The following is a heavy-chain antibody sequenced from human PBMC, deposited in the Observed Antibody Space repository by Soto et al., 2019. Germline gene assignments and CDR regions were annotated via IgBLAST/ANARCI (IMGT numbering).Heavy chain of an antibody. V-gene: IGHV3-23*01. D-gene: IGHD1-26*01. J-gene: IGHJ4*02. Sequence: EVQLLESGGGLVQPGGSLRLSCAASGFSFRSYAMKWVRQAPGKGLEWVSSINEDGDDTYYATSVRGRFTISRDNSKNTLNLQMNSLIAEDTAIYYCAKPLAHGIVRGTGIDSWGQGTLVTVSS. CDR2: INEDGDDT. CDR1: GFSFRSYA. CDR3: AKPLAHGIVRGTGIDS.